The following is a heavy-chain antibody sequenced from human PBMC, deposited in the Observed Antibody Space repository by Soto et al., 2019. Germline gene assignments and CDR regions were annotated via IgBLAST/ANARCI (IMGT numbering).Heavy chain of an antibody. Sequence: EVQLVESGGGLVRPGGSLRLSCAASGFTFSSYSINWVRQAPGKGLEWVSSIGRVSSHIYYADSVKGRFTVSRDNAKNSLYLQMNNLRVEDTAVYYCARDVYTGYDSYYYYYMDVWGEGTTVTVSS. D-gene: IGHD5-12*01. CDR3: ARDVYTGYDSYYYYYMDV. CDR2: IGRVSSHI. V-gene: IGHV3-21*01. J-gene: IGHJ6*03. CDR1: GFTFSSYS.